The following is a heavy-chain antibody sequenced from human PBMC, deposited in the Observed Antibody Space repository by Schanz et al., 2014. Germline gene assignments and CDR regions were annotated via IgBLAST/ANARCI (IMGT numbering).Heavy chain of an antibody. Sequence: EVQLLESGGGLVQPGGSLRLSCAASGFTFSSYAMSWVRQAPGKGLEWVSAISGSGGSTYYADSVKGRFTISRDNSKNTLYLQVNSLQTEDTPAYYCTADLWFGAVWGVWWGQGTLVTVSS. CDR2: ISGSGGST. J-gene: IGHJ4*02. CDR3: TADLWFGAVWGVW. V-gene: IGHV3-23*01. CDR1: GFTFSSYA. D-gene: IGHD3-10*01.